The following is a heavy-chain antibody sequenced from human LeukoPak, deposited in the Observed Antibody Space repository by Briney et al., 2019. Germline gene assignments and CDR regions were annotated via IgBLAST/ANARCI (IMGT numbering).Heavy chain of an antibody. CDR1: GYSISSGYY. J-gene: IGHJ4*02. CDR2: IYHSGST. D-gene: IGHD3-10*01. Sequence: SETLSLTCTVSGYSISSGYYWAWIRQPPGKGLEWIGNIYHSGSTNYNPSLKSRVTISVDTSKNQFSLKLSSVTAADTAVYYCARHAYYYGSGSYYHDYWGQGTLVTVSS. V-gene: IGHV4-38-2*02. CDR3: ARHAYYYGSGSYYHDY.